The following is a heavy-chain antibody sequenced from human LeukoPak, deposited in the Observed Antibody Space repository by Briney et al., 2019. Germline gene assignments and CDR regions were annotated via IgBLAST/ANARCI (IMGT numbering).Heavy chain of an antibody. V-gene: IGHV3-48*03. CDR1: EFTFSAYE. CDR2: ISDSGLSI. Sequence: GGSLRLSCSVSEFTFSAYEMNWVRQAPGKGLEWVSYISDSGLSIYYADSVKGRFTTSRDNAKNSLYLQMNSLRAEDTALYYCAKGGPEPYSSSWYGSGYWGQGTLVTVSS. D-gene: IGHD6-13*01. CDR3: AKGGPEPYSSSWYGSGY. J-gene: IGHJ4*02.